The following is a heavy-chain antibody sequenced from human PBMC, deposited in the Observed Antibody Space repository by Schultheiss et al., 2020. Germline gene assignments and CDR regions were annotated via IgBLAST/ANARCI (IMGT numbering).Heavy chain of an antibody. CDR1: GGSFSGYY. Sequence: SQTLSLTCAVYGGSFSGYYWSWIRQPPGKGLEWIGEINHSGRTNYNPSLKSRVTISVDTSKNQFSLKLSSVTAADTAVYYCARRRGGSGLYYYYYYDMDVWGQGTTVTVSS. CDR2: INHSGRT. V-gene: IGHV4-34*01. D-gene: IGHD3-10*01. CDR3: ARRRGGSGLYYYYYYDMDV. J-gene: IGHJ6*02.